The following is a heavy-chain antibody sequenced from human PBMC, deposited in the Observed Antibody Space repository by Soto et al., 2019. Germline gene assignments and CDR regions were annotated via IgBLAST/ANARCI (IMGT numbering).Heavy chain of an antibody. J-gene: IGHJ6*02. CDR3: ARGSYCSGTNCYADGFYYYGMDV. CDR1: GFTFSSYA. D-gene: IGHD2-2*01. V-gene: IGHV3-30-3*01. Sequence: QVQLVESGGGVVQPGGSQRLSCAASGFTFSSYAMHWVRQAPGEGLEWVAVISYDGDINYYADSVKGRFTISRDNSKNPVYRHMNSLRAGDTAVYYCARGSYCSGTNCYADGFYYYGMDVWGHGTTVTVSS. CDR2: ISYDGDIN.